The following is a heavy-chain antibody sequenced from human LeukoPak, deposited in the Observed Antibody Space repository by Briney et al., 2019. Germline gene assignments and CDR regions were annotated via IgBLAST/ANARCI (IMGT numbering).Heavy chain of an antibody. Sequence: PSETLSLTCTVSGYSISSGYYWGWIRQPPGKGLEWIGSIYHSGSTYYNPSLKSRVTISVDTSKNQFSLKLSSVTAADTAVYYCARDRGVVSPDAFDIWGQGTMVTVSS. CDR3: ARDRGVVSPDAFDI. J-gene: IGHJ3*02. CDR1: GYSISSGYY. D-gene: IGHD2-15*01. V-gene: IGHV4-38-2*02. CDR2: IYHSGST.